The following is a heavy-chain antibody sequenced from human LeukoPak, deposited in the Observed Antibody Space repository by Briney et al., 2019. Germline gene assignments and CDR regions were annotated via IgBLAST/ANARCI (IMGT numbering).Heavy chain of an antibody. Sequence: SETLSLTCTVSGGSISSSSYYWGWIRQPPGKGLEWVGSIYYSGTTYYNPSLKSRVTISVDTSKNQFSLKLSSVTAADTAVYYCARHLHLLRYFDWLLSGPLDYFDYWGQGTLVTVSS. CDR2: IYYSGTT. V-gene: IGHV4-39*01. D-gene: IGHD3-9*01. CDR1: GGSISSSSYY. J-gene: IGHJ4*02. CDR3: ARHLHLLRYFDWLLSGPLDYFDY.